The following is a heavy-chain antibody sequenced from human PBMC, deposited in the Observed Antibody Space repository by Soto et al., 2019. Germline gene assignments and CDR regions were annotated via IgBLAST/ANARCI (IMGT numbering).Heavy chain of an antibody. V-gene: IGHV3-48*02. CDR1: GFSFSNYN. CDR3: ARDTSHGVTIGGLDX. D-gene: IGHD3-16*01. J-gene: IGHJ4*02. CDR2: IKYGLTK. Sequence: PWGSLRLSCAASGFSFSNYNMNWVRQAPGKGLEWVSKIKYGLTKHYADFVQGRFTISRDNAKNSLYLEMTDLRDEETAVYYCARDTSHGVTIGGLDXWGQGTLVTASX.